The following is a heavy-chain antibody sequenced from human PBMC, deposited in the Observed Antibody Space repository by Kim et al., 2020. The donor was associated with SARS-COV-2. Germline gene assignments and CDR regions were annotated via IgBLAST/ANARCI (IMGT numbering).Heavy chain of an antibody. CDR1: GFTFSSYS. CDR2: ISSSSSTI. J-gene: IGHJ6*02. D-gene: IGHD3-10*01. V-gene: IGHV3-48*02. Sequence: GGSLRLSCAASGFTFSSYSMNWVRQAPGKGLEWFSYISSSSSTIYYADSVKGRFTISRDNAKNSRYLQMNSLRDEDTAVYYCARELFMVRGVSYYYYYGMDVWGQGTTVTLSS. CDR3: ARELFMVRGVSYYYYYGMDV.